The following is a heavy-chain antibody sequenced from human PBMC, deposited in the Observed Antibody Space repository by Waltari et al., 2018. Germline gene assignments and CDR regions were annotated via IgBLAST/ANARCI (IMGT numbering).Heavy chain of an antibody. D-gene: IGHD6-19*01. CDR1: GYTFTSYD. CDR2: IIPIFGTA. V-gene: IGHV1-69*06. Sequence: QVQLVQSGAEVKKPGASVKVSCKASGYTFTSYDINWVRQATGQGLEWMGWIIPIFGTANYAQKFQGRVTITADKSTSTAYMELSSLRSEDTAVYYCAREQIAVAGYFDLWGRGTLVTVSS. J-gene: IGHJ2*01. CDR3: AREQIAVAGYFDL.